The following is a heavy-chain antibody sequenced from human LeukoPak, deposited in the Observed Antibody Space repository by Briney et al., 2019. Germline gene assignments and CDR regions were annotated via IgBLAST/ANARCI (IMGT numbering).Heavy chain of an antibody. V-gene: IGHV3-48*01. CDR3: ARARGYSYGYSDY. CDR2: ISSSSSSIM. CDR1: GFTFSSYS. Sequence: GGSLRLSCAASGFTFSSYSMNWVRQAPGKGLERVSYISSSSSSIMDYADSVKGRFTISRDNAKNSLYLQMNSLRAEDTAVYYCARARGYSYGYSDYWGQGTLVTVSS. J-gene: IGHJ4*02. D-gene: IGHD5-18*01.